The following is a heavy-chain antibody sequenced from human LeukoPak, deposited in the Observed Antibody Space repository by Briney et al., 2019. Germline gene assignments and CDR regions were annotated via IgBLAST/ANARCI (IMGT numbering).Heavy chain of an antibody. CDR1: GDIVSSNSAA. V-gene: IGHV6-1*01. J-gene: IGHJ4*02. D-gene: IGHD4-23*01. CDR3: ARTYGGNCDY. Sequence: SQTLSLTCAISGDIVSSNSAAWNWIRQSPSRGFEWLGRTYFRSKWYNDYAASVKSLITVNPDTSKNHFSLQLSSVTLEDTAIYYCARTYGGNCDYWGQGTLVTVSS. CDR2: TYFRSKWYN.